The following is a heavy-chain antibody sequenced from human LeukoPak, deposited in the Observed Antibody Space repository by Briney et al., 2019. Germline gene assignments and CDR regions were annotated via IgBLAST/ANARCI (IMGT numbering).Heavy chain of an antibody. CDR1: GYSSTSYW. J-gene: IGHJ4*02. V-gene: IGHV5-51*01. D-gene: IGHD6-19*01. CDR2: IYPGDSDT. Sequence: GESLKISCKGSGYSSTSYWIGWVRQMPGKGLEWMGIIYPGDSDTRYSPSFQGQVTISADKSISTAYLQWSSLKASDTAMYYCARHQSVAVAGKPIYIDYWGQGTLVTVSS. CDR3: ARHQSVAVAGKPIYIDY.